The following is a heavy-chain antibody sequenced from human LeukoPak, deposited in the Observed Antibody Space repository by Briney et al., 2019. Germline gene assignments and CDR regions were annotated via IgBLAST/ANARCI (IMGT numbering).Heavy chain of an antibody. V-gene: IGHV4-39*01. J-gene: IGHJ3*02. D-gene: IGHD1-7*01. Sequence: SETLSLTCIVTGGSISSSFYYWGWIRQPPGKGLEWIGSSYYSGSTDYNPSLKSRGTISVETSKNQFSLKLRSVTAADTAVYYCARQLNLELHDAFDIWGQGTMVTVSS. CDR2: SYYSGST. CDR1: GGSISSSFYY. CDR3: ARQLNLELHDAFDI.